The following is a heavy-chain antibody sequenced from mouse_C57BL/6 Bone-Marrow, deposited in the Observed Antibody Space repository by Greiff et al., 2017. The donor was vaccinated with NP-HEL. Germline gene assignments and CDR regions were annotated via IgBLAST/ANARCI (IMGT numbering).Heavy chain of an antibody. CDR3: ASPNYGSPFDY. D-gene: IGHD1-1*01. CDR1: GFTFSSYG. Sequence: VQLKESGGDLVKPGGSLKLSCAASGFTFSSYGMSWVRQTPDKRLEWVATISSGGSYTYYPDSVKGRFTISRDNAKNTLYLQMSSLKSEDTAMYYCASPNYGSPFDYWGQGTTLTVSS. J-gene: IGHJ2*01. CDR2: ISSGGSYT. V-gene: IGHV5-6*01.